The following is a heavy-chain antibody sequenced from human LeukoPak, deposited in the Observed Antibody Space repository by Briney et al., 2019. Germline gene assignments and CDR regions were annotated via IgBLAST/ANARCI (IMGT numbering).Heavy chain of an antibody. CDR2: ISAYNGNT. J-gene: IGHJ6*02. CDR1: GYTFTSYG. V-gene: IGHV1-18*01. CDR3: ARDPGITIFGVVSKHYYYYGMDV. Sequence: ASVKVSCKASGYTFTSYGISWVRQAPGQGLEWMGWISAYNGNTNYAQKLRSRVTMTTDTSTSTAYMELRSLRSDDTAVYYCARDPGITIFGVVSKHYYYYGMDVWGQGTTVTVSS. D-gene: IGHD3-3*01.